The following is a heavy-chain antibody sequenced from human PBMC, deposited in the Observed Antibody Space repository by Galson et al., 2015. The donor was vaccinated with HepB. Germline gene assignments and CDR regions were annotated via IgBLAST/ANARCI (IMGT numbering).Heavy chain of an antibody. CDR1: GFTFSSYA. CDR3: AKSLITNPVYQLLSDVDY. V-gene: IGHV3-23*01. Sequence: SLRLSCAASGFTFSSYAMSWVRQAPGKGLEWVSAISGSGGSTYYADSVKGRFTISRDNSKNTLYLQMNSLRAEDTAVYYCAKSLITNPVYQLLSDVDYWGQGTLVTVSS. D-gene: IGHD2-2*01. J-gene: IGHJ4*02. CDR2: ISGSGGST.